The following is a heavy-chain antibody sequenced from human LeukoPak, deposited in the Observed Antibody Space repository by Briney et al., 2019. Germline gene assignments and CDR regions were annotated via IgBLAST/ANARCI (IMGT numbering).Heavy chain of an antibody. D-gene: IGHD3-10*01. J-gene: IGHJ4*02. CDR3: ARDTMVRGVIIEDY. CDR2: IKQDGSEK. Sequence: GGSLRLSCAASGFTFSSYWMSWVRQAPGKGLEWVANIKQDGSEKYYVDSVKGRFTISRDNAKNSLYLQMNSLRAEDTAVYYCARDTMVRGVIIEDYWGQGTLVTVSS. CDR1: GFTFSSYW. V-gene: IGHV3-7*01.